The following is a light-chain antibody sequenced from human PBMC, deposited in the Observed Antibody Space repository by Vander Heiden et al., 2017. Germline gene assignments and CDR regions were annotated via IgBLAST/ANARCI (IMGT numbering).Light chain of an antibody. V-gene: IGLV3-19*01. J-gene: IGLJ2*01. CDR1: SLRSYF. CDR2: GRN. CDR3: NSRDSSGNHWV. Sequence: SSELTQDPAVSVALGPTVRITCPVDSLRSYFASWYQQKPGQAPVVVFYGRNNRPSGIPDRFSGATSGNTASLTITGAQADDEADYYCNSRDSSGNHWVFGGGTKLTVL.